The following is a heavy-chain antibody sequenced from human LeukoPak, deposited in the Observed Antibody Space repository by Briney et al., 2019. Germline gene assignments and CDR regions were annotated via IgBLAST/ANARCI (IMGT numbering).Heavy chain of an antibody. CDR3: ATLYGDYGDY. Sequence: GGSLRLSCAASGFTFSSCGMHWVRQAPGKGLEWVAVLSYDGSSEYYVDSVRGRFTISRDNSKNTLYLQMLSLRVEDTAVYYCATLYGDYGDYWGQGTLVTVSS. D-gene: IGHD4-17*01. CDR2: LSYDGSSE. CDR1: GFTFSSCG. J-gene: IGHJ4*02. V-gene: IGHV3-30*03.